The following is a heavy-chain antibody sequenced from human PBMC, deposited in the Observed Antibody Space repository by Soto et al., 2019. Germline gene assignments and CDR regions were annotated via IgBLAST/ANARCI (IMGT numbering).Heavy chain of an antibody. CDR2: INSDGSVS. D-gene: IGHD2-15*01. CDR1: GFTFSNYW. Sequence: EVKLVESGGGLVQPGGSLRLSCAASGFTFSNYWMYWVRQAPGQGLVWVSRINSDGSVSRYADSVKGRLTISRDNVKNTLYLQTNSLRVEDTAVYYCARGDCVGGSCYSLAGSFYYYMDVWGKGTTVTVFS. J-gene: IGHJ6*03. CDR3: ARGDCVGGSCYSLAGSFYYYMDV. V-gene: IGHV3-74*01.